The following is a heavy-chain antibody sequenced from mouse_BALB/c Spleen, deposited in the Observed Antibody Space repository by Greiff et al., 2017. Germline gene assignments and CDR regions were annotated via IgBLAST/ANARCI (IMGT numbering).Heavy chain of an antibody. D-gene: IGHD1-1*01. V-gene: IGHV5-15*02. J-gene: IGHJ3*01. CDR3: ARDGDYGSSPWFAY. CDR2: ISNLAYSI. Sequence: VQLKESGGGLVQPGGSRKLSCAASGFTFSDYGMAWVRQAPGKGPEWVAFISNLAYSIYYADTVTGRFTISRENAKNTLYLEMSSLRSEDTAMYYCARDGDYGSSPWFAYWGQGTLVTVSA. CDR1: GFTFSDYG.